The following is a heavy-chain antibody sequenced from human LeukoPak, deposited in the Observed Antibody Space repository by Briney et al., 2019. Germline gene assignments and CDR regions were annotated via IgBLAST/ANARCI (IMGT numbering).Heavy chain of an antibody. CDR1: GGSFSGYY. CDR3: ARGVITMVRGVKSLGYYYGMDV. CDR2: TNHSGST. Sequence: SETLSLTCAVYGGSFSGYYWSWIRQPPGKGLEWIGETNHSGSTNYNPSLKSRVTISVDTSKNQFSLKLSSVTAADTAVYYCARGVITMVRGVKSLGYYYGMDVWGQGTTVTVSS. J-gene: IGHJ6*02. V-gene: IGHV4-34*01. D-gene: IGHD3-10*01.